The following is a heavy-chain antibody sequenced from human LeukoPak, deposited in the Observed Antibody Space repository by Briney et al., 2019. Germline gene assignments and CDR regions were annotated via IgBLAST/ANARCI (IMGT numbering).Heavy chain of an antibody. V-gene: IGHV4-59*08. CDR2: IYYSGGT. CDR1: GGSLSSSY. Sequence: SETLSLTCTDSGGSLSSSYWSWIRRPLGEGLEGMVYIYYSGGTNYNPSPMSRVTISVDASKNQFSLKLSSVTAADTAVYYCARAPYDSGGYYDYYFDYWGQGTLVTVSS. CDR3: ARAPYDSGGYYDYYFDY. D-gene: IGHD3-22*01. J-gene: IGHJ4*02.